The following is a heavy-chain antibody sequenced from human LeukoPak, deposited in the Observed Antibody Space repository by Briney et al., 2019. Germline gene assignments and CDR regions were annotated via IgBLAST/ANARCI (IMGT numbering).Heavy chain of an antibody. CDR3: TKDTSASIYYMEV. CDR2: IWNDGSEK. V-gene: IGHV3-33*06. Sequence: GGSLRLSCAASGFFFRSYGMHWVRQAPGKGLEWVAVIWNDGSEKYFAESVKGRFTISRDNSKNTLYLQINTLRAEDTAVYYCTKDTSASIYYMEVWGKGTTVTVSS. D-gene: IGHD2-2*01. J-gene: IGHJ6*03. CDR1: GFFFRSYG.